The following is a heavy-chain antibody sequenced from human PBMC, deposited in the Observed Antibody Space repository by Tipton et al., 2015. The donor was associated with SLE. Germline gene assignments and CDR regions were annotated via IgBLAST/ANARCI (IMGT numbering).Heavy chain of an antibody. CDR3: AREGGSYHDAFDI. CDR1: GGSFSGYY. D-gene: IGHD1-26*01. J-gene: IGHJ3*02. CDR2: IYTSGST. Sequence: TLSLTCAVYGGSFSGYYWSWIRQPPGKGLEWIGRIYTSGSTNYNPSLKSRVTISVDTSKNQFSLKLSSVTAADTAVYYCAREGGSYHDAFDIWGQGTMVTVSS. V-gene: IGHV4-59*10.